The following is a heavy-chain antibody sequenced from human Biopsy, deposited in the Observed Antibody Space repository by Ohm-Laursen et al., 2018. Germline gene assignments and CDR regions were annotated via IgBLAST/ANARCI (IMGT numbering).Heavy chain of an antibody. J-gene: IGHJ6*02. CDR2: INHSGRT. V-gene: IGHV4-34*01. Sequence: SETLSLTCAVYDESFNGYYWSWIRQTPGKGLEWIGEINHSGRTNYNPSLKSRVTISVDTSKNQFSLKVRSVTAADTAVYYCARATNSTGWPYYYFYGMDVWGQGTTVTVSS. D-gene: IGHD2/OR15-2a*01. CDR3: ARATNSTGWPYYYFYGMDV. CDR1: DESFNGYY.